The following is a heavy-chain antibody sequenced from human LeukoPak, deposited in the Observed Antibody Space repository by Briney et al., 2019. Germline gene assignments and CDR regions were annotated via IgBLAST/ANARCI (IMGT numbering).Heavy chain of an antibody. CDR3: AGYCSSTSCSFNAFDI. Sequence: SVKVSCKASGGTFSSYAISWVRQAPGQGLEWMGGIIPIFGTANYAQKFQGRVTITTDESTSTAYMELSSLRSEDTAVYYCAGYCSSTSCSFNAFDIWGQGTMVTVSS. D-gene: IGHD2-2*01. V-gene: IGHV1-69*05. J-gene: IGHJ3*02. CDR2: IIPIFGTA. CDR1: GGTFSSYA.